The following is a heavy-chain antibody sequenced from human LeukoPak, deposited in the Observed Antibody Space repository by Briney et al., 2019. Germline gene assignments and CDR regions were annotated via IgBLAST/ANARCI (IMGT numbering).Heavy chain of an antibody. D-gene: IGHD1-7*01. V-gene: IGHV3-23*01. CDR1: GFTCSSYA. J-gene: IGHJ4*02. CDR2: ISGSGGST. Sequence: GGSLRLSCAASGFTCSSYAMSWVRQAPGKGLEWVSAISGSGGSTYYVDSVKGRFTISRDNSKNTLYLQMNSLRAEDTAVYYCAKGPSNWNYRVDYWGQGTLVTVSS. CDR3: AKGPSNWNYRVDY.